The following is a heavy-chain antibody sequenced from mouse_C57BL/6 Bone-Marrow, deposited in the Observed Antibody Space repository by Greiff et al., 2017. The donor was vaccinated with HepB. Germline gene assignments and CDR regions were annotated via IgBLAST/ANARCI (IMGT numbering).Heavy chain of an antibody. CDR1: GYTFTDHT. CDR2: IYPGSGST. CDR3: AIYYGNFHYYAMDY. D-gene: IGHD2-1*01. V-gene: IGHV1-78*01. J-gene: IGHJ4*01. Sequence: QVQLQQSDAELVKPGASVKISCKVSGYTFTDHTIHWMKQRPEQGLEWIGYIYPGSGSTNYNEKFKSKATLTVDTSSSTAYMQLSSLTSEDSAVYYCAIYYGNFHYYAMDYWGQGTSVTVSS.